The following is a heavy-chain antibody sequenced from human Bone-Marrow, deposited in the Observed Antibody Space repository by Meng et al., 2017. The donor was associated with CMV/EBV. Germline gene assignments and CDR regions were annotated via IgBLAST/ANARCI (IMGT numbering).Heavy chain of an antibody. CDR1: GFTFSSYW. CDR2: IKSDGSEE. J-gene: IGHJ5*02. CDR3: AGDLGDDFWSVEDGFDP. V-gene: IGHV3-7*01. D-gene: IGHD3-3*01. Sequence: GESLKISCAASGFTFSSYWMTWVRQAPGKGLEWVAIIKSDGSEEYYVDSVKGRFTIPRDNAKTSPYLQMNSLRAEDTAVYYCAGDLGDDFWSVEDGFDPWGQGTLVTVSS.